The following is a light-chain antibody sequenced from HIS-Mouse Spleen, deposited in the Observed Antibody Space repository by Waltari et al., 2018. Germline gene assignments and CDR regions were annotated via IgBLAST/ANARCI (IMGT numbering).Light chain of an antibody. CDR3: AAWDDSLNGPL. CDR2: SNN. CDR1: SSNIGRNT. J-gene: IGLJ2*01. Sequence: QSVLTQPPSASGTPVPRVTISCSGSSSNIGRNTVHWYQQLPGTAPKLLIYSNNQRPSGVPDRFSGSKSGTSASLAISGLQSEDEADYYCAAWDDSLNGPLFGGGTKLTVL. V-gene: IGLV1-44*01.